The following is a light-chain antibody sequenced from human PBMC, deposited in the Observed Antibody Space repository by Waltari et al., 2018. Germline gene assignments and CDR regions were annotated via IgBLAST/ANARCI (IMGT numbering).Light chain of an antibody. CDR1: QSLVPSNGNTY. CDR2: LVS. J-gene: IGKJ2*01. CDR3: LQGTHWPPHT. Sequence: DVVLTQSPLSLPVTLGQSASISCRSSQSLVPSNGNTYLNWFHQRPGQSPRRLIYLVSNRDSGVPARFSGSGSDTDFTLKINRVEAEDVGIYYCLQGTHWPPHTFGQGTKVEI. V-gene: IGKV2-30*02.